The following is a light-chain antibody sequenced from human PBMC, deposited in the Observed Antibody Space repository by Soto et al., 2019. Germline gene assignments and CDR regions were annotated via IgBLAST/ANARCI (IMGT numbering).Light chain of an antibody. Sequence: EIVLTQSPGTLSLSPGERATLSCRASQSVSSSFLAWYQQKPGQAPRLLIYGASSRATGIPDRFSGSGSGTDFTLTISGLEPEDFAVYYCQQYGSSPWTFGQGTKLELK. J-gene: IGKJ1*01. CDR3: QQYGSSPWT. CDR1: QSVSSSF. V-gene: IGKV3-20*01. CDR2: GAS.